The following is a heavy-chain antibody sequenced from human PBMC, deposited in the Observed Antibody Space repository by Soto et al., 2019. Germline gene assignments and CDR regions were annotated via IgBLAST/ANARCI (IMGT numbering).Heavy chain of an antibody. CDR2: IYYTGST. V-gene: IGHV4-59*01. CDR1: GGSLSSYW. Sequence: SETLSLTCTVSGGSLSSYWWSWIRQPPGKGLEWIGYIYYTGSTNYNPSLKSRVTISLDASKNQFSLKLNSATAADTAVYYCARGPGASGTYHYFFDYWGPGTLVTVSS. D-gene: IGHD3-10*01. CDR3: ARGPGASGTYHYFFDY. J-gene: IGHJ4*02.